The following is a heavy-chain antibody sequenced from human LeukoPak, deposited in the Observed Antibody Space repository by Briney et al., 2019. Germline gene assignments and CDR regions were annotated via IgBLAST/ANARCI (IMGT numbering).Heavy chain of an antibody. J-gene: IGHJ4*02. V-gene: IGHV4-4*07. CDR3: ARTPSYCSSTSCYDY. D-gene: IGHD2-2*01. Sequence: SETLSLTCTVSGGSISSYYWSWIRQPAGKGLEWIGRIYTSGSTNYDPSLKSRVTMSVDTSKNQFSLKLSSVTAADTAVYYCARTPSYCSSTSCYDYWGQGTLVTVSS. CDR1: GGSISSYY. CDR2: IYTSGST.